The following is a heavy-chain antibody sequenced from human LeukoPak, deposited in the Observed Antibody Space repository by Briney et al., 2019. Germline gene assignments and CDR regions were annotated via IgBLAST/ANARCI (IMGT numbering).Heavy chain of an antibody. V-gene: IGHV3-7*01. J-gene: IGHJ5*02. CDR2: IREDGNEK. CDR1: GFTFTKHW. Sequence: GGSLRLSCAATGFTFTKHWMSWVRQTIGKGLECVAKIREDGNEKHYVDSVKGRFTISRDNAENSLFLQMNSLRAEDTAVYYCARHSGFVHWGQGTLVTVSS. CDR3: ARHSGFVH.